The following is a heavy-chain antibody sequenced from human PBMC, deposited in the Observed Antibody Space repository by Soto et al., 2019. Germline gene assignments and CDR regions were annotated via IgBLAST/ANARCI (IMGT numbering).Heavy chain of an antibody. CDR1: GFTFSSYG. CDR3: AKTPSIRYYDILTGYSNPSDY. D-gene: IGHD3-9*01. V-gene: IGHV3-30*18. CDR2: ISYDGSNK. Sequence: GGSLRLSCAASGFTFSSYGMHWVRQAPGKGLEWVAVISYDGSNKYYADSVKGRFTISRDNSKNTLYLQMNSLRAEDTAVYYCAKTPSIRYYDILTGYSNPSDYWGQGTLVTVSS. J-gene: IGHJ4*02.